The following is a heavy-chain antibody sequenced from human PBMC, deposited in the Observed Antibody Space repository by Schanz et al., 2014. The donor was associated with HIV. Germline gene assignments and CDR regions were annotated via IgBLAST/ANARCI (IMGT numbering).Heavy chain of an antibody. Sequence: EVQQLESGGGLVQPGGSLRLTCTDSGFTFSTYALSWVRQAPGKGLEWVSTISGSGGTTYYADAVRGRFTIARDNSKNTLYLQMNSLRTEDTAVYYCAREITIFGVARYGMDVWGQGTTVTVSS. D-gene: IGHD3-3*01. CDR1: GFTFSTYA. CDR2: ISGSGGTT. CDR3: AREITIFGVARYGMDV. V-gene: IGHV3-23*01. J-gene: IGHJ6*02.